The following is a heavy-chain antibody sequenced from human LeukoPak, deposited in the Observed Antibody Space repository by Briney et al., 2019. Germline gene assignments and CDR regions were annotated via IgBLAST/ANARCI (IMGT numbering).Heavy chain of an antibody. CDR1: GGSISGYY. V-gene: IGHV4-34*01. J-gene: IGHJ5*02. CDR3: ATRPDIAAAGPGWFDP. Sequence: SETLSLTCTVSGGSISGYYWSWIRQPPGKGLEWIGEINHSESTNYNPSLKSRVTVSVDTSKNQFSLKLSSVTAADTAVYYCATRPDIAAAGPGWFDPWGQGTLVTVSS. CDR2: INHSEST. D-gene: IGHD6-13*01.